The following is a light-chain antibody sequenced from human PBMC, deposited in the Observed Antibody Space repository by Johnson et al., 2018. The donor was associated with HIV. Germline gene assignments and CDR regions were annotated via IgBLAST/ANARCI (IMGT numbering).Light chain of an antibody. CDR1: TSTIGNNY. V-gene: IGLV1-51*02. CDR2: END. Sequence: QSMLTQPPSVSAAPGQKVTISCSGSTSTIGNNYVSWYHVLPGTAPKLLIYENDKRPSGIPDRFSGSKSGTSATLGITGLQTGDEADYYCGTWDTSLSAPYVFGTGTKVTVI. J-gene: IGLJ1*01. CDR3: GTWDTSLSAPYV.